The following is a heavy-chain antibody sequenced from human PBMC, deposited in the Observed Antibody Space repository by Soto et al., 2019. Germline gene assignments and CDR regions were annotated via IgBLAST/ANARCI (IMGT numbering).Heavy chain of an antibody. CDR1: GFTFSIYA. D-gene: IGHD2-15*01. Sequence: GESLKISCAASGFTFSIYAMSWVRQAPGKGLEWVSAISGSGGSTYYADSVKGRFTISRDNSKNTLYLQMNSLRAEDTAVYYCAKILGYCSGGSCYSRNGYFDYWGQGTLVTVSS. J-gene: IGHJ4*02. V-gene: IGHV3-23*01. CDR3: AKILGYCSGGSCYSRNGYFDY. CDR2: ISGSGGST.